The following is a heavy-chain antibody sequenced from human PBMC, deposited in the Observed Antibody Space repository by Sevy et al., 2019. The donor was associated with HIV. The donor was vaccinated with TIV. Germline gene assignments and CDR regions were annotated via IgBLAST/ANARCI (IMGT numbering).Heavy chain of an antibody. V-gene: IGHV3-9*01. J-gene: IGHJ3*02. CDR1: GFTFDDYA. Sequence: GGCLRLSCAASGFTFDDYAMHWVRQAPGKGLEWVSGISWNSGSIGYADSVKGRFTISRDNAKNSLYLQMNSLRAEDTALYYCAKDPYSSGWYYAFDIWGQGTMVTVSS. CDR3: AKDPYSSGWYYAFDI. D-gene: IGHD6-19*01. CDR2: ISWNSGSI.